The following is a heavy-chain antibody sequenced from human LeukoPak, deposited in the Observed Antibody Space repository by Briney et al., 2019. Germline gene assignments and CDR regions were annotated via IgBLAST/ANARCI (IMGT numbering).Heavy chain of an antibody. D-gene: IGHD1-26*01. CDR1: GGSISSYY. J-gene: IGHJ6*02. CDR3: ARVKGVGATKRYYYYYYGMDV. CDR2: IYYSGST. V-gene: IGHV4-59*01. Sequence: SETLSLTCTVSGGSISSYYWSWIRQPPGKGLEWTGYIYYSGSTNYNPSLKSRVTISVDTSKNQFSLKLSSVTAADTAVYYCARVKGVGATKRYYYYYYGMDVWGQGTTVTVSS.